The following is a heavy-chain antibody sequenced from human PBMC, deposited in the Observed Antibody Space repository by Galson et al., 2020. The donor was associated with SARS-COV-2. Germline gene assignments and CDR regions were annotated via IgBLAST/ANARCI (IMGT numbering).Heavy chain of an antibody. D-gene: IGHD6-6*01. Sequence: GGSLRLSCAASGFTFSNAWMSWVRQAPGKGLEWVGRIKSKTDGGTTDYAAPVKGRFTISRDDSKNTLYLQMNSLKTEDTAVYYCTTVIQSSSSPPVGYYYYYYMDVWGKGTTVTVSS. V-gene: IGHV3-15*01. J-gene: IGHJ6*03. CDR3: TTVIQSSSSPPVGYYYYYYMDV. CDR1: GFTFSNAW. CDR2: IKSKTDGGTT.